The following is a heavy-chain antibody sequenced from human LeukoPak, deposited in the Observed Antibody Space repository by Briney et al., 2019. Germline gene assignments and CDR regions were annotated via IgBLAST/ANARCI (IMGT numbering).Heavy chain of an antibody. J-gene: IGHJ4*02. CDR1: GYTFTSYY. D-gene: IGHD2-15*01. CDR2: INPSGGST. V-gene: IGHV1-46*01. CDR3: ARDLGYCSGGSCFGY. Sequence: ASVKVSCKASGYTFTSYYMHWVRQAPGQGLEWMGIINPSGGSTSYAQKFQGRVTITTDESTSTAYMELSSLRSEDTAVYYCARDLGYCSGGSCFGYWGQGTLVTVSS.